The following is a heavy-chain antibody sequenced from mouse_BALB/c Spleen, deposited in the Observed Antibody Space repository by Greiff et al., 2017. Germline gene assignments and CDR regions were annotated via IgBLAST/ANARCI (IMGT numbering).Heavy chain of an antibody. D-gene: IGHD2-14*01. V-gene: IGHV14-3*02. CDR2: IDPANGNT. CDR1: GFNIKDTY. CDR3: ARSDGTNWYFDV. Sequence: VQLKESGAELVKPGASVKLSCTASGFNIKDTYMHWVKQRPEQGLEWIGRIDPANGNTKYDPKFPGKATITADTSSNTAYLQLSSLTSEDTAVYYCARSDGTNWYFDVWGAGTTVTVSS. J-gene: IGHJ1*01.